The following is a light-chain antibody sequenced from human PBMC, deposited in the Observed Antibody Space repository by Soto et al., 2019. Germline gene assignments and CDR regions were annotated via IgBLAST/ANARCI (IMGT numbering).Light chain of an antibody. CDR1: QSLRAY. J-gene: IGKJ4*01. Sequence: IVLTQFPDTLSLSPGARATLSCRASQSLRAYFAWYQQKPGQAPRLLIYDAATRATGSPARFSGSRSGTDVSLTISSREPEDDAAYYCQQRSSCSVTFGGGTKVDIK. CDR2: DAA. CDR3: QQRSSCSVT. V-gene: IGKV3-11*01.